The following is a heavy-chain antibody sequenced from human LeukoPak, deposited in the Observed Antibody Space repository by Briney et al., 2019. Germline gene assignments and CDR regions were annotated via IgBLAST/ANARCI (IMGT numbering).Heavy chain of an antibody. CDR3: ARDLVLSRSVGASEKVDY. D-gene: IGHD1-26*01. CDR1: GFTFSSYS. Sequence: GGSLSFYCAASGFTFSSYSMNWLRQVPGKGLEWFSSISTSGGYIYYADSVKGRFTMSRDNAKNSLYLQMDRLRAEDTAVYYCARDLVLSRSVGASEKVDYWGQGTLVTVSS. CDR2: ISTSGGYI. V-gene: IGHV3-21*01. J-gene: IGHJ4*02.